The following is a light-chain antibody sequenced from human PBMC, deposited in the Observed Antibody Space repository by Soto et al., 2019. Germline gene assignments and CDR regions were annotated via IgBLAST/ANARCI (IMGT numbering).Light chain of an antibody. CDR3: QQYNSYSWT. V-gene: IGKV1-5*01. CDR1: QSISLW. CDR2: DVS. J-gene: IGKJ1*01. Sequence: DIQMTQSPSTLSAFVGDRVTITCRASQSISLWLAWYQQKPGKAPRLLIYDVSTLESGVPSWFSGSGSGTEFSITIKSLEPDDFATYYCQQYNSYSWTFGQGTKVEIK.